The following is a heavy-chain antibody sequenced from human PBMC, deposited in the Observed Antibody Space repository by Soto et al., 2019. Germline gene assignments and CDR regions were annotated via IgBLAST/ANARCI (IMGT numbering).Heavy chain of an antibody. D-gene: IGHD6-19*01. CDR1: GYTFTDYY. CDR3: ARDEAVAPFDY. CDR2: INPSGGST. V-gene: IGHV1-46*03. Sequence: GASVKVSCKASGYTFTDYYIHWVRQAPGQGLEWMGLINPSGGSTSYAQKFQGRVTMTRDTSTSTVYMELSSLRSEDTAVYYCARDEAVAPFDYWGQGTLVTVSS. J-gene: IGHJ4*02.